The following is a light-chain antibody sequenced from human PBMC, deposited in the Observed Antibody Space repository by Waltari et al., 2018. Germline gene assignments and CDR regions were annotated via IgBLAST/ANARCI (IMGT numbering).Light chain of an antibody. V-gene: IGKV1-39*01. J-gene: IGKJ1*01. Sequence: DIQMTQSPSSLSASVGDRVTLTCRASQTISNYLNWYQYKPGRAPKLLIYAASSLQSGVPSRFSGSRHGTDFTLTISSLQPEDFATYYCQQSYTTSWTFGQGTKVEIK. CDR3: QQSYTTSWT. CDR2: AAS. CDR1: QTISNY.